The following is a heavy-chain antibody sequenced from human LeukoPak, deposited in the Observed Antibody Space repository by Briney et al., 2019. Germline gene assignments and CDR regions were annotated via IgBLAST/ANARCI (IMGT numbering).Heavy chain of an antibody. Sequence: GGSLRLSCAASGFTFSSYAMSWVRQAPGKGLEWVSAISGSGGSTYYADSVKGRFTISRDNSKNTLYLQMNSLRAEDTAVYYCAKGGEVCSSTSCYGHFDYWGQGTMVTVSS. J-gene: IGHJ4*02. D-gene: IGHD2-2*01. CDR1: GFTFSSYA. CDR3: AKGGEVCSSTSCYGHFDY. CDR2: ISGSGGST. V-gene: IGHV3-23*01.